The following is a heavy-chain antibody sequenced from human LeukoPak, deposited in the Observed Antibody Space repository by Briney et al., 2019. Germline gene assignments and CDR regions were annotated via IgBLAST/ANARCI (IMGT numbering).Heavy chain of an antibody. CDR3: ARDRFYRYCSGGSCHAQFDP. Sequence: ASVKVSCKASGYTFTSYGISWVRQAPGQGLEWMGWISAYNGNTNYARKLQGRVTMTTDTSTSTAYMELRSLRSDDTAVYYCARDRFYRYCSGGSCHAQFDPWGQGTLVTVSS. J-gene: IGHJ5*02. CDR1: GYTFTSYG. CDR2: ISAYNGNT. D-gene: IGHD2-15*01. V-gene: IGHV1-18*01.